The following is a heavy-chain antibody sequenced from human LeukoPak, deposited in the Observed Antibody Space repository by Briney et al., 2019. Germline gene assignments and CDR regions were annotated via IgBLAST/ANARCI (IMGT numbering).Heavy chain of an antibody. V-gene: IGHV1-3*01. CDR3: ARDLGRGFGELLPANWFDP. J-gene: IGHJ5*02. CDR1: GYTFTSYA. D-gene: IGHD3-10*01. CDR2: INAGNGNT. Sequence: ASVKVSCKASGYTFTSYAMHWVRQAPGQRLEWMGWINAGNGNTKYSQKFQGRVTITRDTSASTAYMELSSLRSEDTAVYYCARDLGRGFGELLPANWFDPWGQGTLVTVSS.